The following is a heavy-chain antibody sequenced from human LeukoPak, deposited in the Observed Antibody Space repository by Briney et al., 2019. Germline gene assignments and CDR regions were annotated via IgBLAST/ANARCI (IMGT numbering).Heavy chain of an antibody. V-gene: IGHV4-59*01. D-gene: IGHD2/OR15-2a*01. CDR3: ARELKVGNTGYYFDY. CDR1: GDSISDYY. CDR2: IYYSGST. J-gene: IGHJ4*02. Sequence: SETLSLTCTVSGDSISDYYWSWIRQPPGKGLEWIGYIYYSGSTNYNPSLMSRVTISVDTSKNQFSMKLNSVTAADTAVYYCARELKVGNTGYYFDYWGQGTLVTVSS.